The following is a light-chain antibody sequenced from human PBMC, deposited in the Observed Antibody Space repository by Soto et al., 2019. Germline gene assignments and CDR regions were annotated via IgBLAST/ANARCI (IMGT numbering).Light chain of an antibody. CDR2: ATS. CDR3: QQRSGA. Sequence: TQSPGTLSLSPGERATLSCRAVQSVTSTYMAWYQQKPGQAPRLLIYATSFRATGIPARFSGSGSGTDFTLTISSLEPEDFAVYYCQQRSGAFGGGTKVDIK. V-gene: IGKV3D-20*02. CDR1: QSVTSTY. J-gene: IGKJ4*01.